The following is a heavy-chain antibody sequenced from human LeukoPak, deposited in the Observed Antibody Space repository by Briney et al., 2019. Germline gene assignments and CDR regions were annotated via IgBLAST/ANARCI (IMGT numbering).Heavy chain of an antibody. CDR2: IYPGDSDT. D-gene: IGHD4-17*01. J-gene: IGHJ6*02. CDR3: ARDNGGNSYYYGMDV. V-gene: IGHV5-51*01. CDR1: GYSFTGYW. Sequence: GESLKISCKGSGYSFTGYWIGWVRQMPGKGLEWMGIIYPGDSDTRYSPSFQGQVTISADKSISTAYLQWSSLKASDTAMYYCARDNGGNSYYYGMDVWGQGTTVTVSS.